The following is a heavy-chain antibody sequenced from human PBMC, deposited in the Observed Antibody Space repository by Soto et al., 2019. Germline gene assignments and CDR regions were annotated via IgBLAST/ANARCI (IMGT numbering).Heavy chain of an antibody. J-gene: IGHJ4*02. Sequence: SETLSLTCTVAGGSISSFYWSWIRQPPGKGLEWIGYIYYSGSTNYNPSLKSRVTISVDTSKNQFSLKLSSVTAADTAVYYCARSDGRYWGQGTLVTAPQ. CDR2: IYYSGST. CDR1: GGSISSFY. CDR3: ARSDGRY. V-gene: IGHV4-59*01.